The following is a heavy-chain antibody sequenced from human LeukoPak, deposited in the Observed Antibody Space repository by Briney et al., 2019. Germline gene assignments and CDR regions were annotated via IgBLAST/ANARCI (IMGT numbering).Heavy chain of an antibody. D-gene: IGHD6-19*01. V-gene: IGHV1-2*04. CDR2: INPNSGGT. Sequence: GASVKVSCKASGYTFTGYYMHWVRQAPGQGLDWMXWINPNSGGTNYAQKFQGWVTMTRDTSISTAYMELSRLRSDDTAVYYCARVVAGTWGVFDYWGQGTLVTVSS. J-gene: IGHJ4*02. CDR3: ARVVAGTWGVFDY. CDR1: GYTFTGYY.